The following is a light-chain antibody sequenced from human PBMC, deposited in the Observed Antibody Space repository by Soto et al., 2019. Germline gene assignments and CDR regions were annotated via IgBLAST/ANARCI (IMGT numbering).Light chain of an antibody. CDR1: QSVSSRY. V-gene: IGKV3-20*01. CDR2: ATS. J-gene: IGKJ1*01. Sequence: EIVLTQSPGTLSLSPGDTAALSCRASQSVSSRYLAWYQQKSGQAPRLLIYATSSRATGIPDRFSGSGSGTDFTLTISRLEPEDFAVYYCQQYDSSWTFGQGTKVDIK. CDR3: QQYDSSWT.